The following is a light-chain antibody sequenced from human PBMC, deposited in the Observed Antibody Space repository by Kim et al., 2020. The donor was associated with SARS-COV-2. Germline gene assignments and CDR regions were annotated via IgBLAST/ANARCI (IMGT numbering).Light chain of an antibody. CDR2: YDS. J-gene: IGLJ3*02. CDR3: QVWDSRSDHLV. Sequence: SYELTQPPSVSVAPGKTARITCGGNNIGSNSVHWYQQKPGQAPVLVIYYDSDRPSGIPERFSGSNSGNTATLTISRVEAGDEADYYCQVWDSRSDHLVFGGGTQLTVL. CDR1: NIGSNS. V-gene: IGLV3-21*04.